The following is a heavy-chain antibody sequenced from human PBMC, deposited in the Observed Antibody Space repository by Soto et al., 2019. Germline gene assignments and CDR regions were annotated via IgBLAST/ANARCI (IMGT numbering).Heavy chain of an antibody. J-gene: IGHJ5*02. CDR3: ARHYSSGSRNWFDP. D-gene: IGHD6-19*01. V-gene: IGHV4-39*01. CDR2: IYYSGST. Sequence: SETLFLTCSVSGGSINSSSYFWGWVRQPPGKGLEWIGSIYYSGSTYYNPSLRSRVTISVDTSKNQFSLKLSSVTAADTAVFYCARHYSSGSRNWFDPWGQGTLVTVS. CDR1: GGSINSSSYF.